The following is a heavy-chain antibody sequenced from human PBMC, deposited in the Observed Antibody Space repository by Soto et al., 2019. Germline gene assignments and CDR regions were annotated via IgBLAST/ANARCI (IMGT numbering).Heavy chain of an antibody. CDR1: GGSISSGDYY. D-gene: IGHD3-3*02. Sequence: QVQLQESGPGLVKPSQTLSLTCTVSGGSISSGDYYWSWIRQPPGKGLEWIGYIYYSGSTYYNPSLNSQVTVSLDTSKNQFSLKLISVIAAYTSVYYCARALYISFPRYYSYGMDVWGQETTVTVSS. V-gene: IGHV4-30-4*01. CDR2: IYYSGST. CDR3: ARALYISFPRYYSYGMDV. J-gene: IGHJ6*02.